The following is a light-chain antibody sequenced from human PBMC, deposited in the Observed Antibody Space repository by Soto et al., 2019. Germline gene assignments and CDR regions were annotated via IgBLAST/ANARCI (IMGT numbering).Light chain of an antibody. V-gene: IGKV3-15*01. J-gene: IGKJ1*01. CDR1: QSVSSSY. CDR3: QQYNNWPQT. CDR2: GAS. Sequence: EIVMTQSPVTLSLSPGERATLSCRASQSVSSSYFAWYQQHPGQAPRLLVCGASTRATGIPARFSGSGSGTEFTLTISSLQSEDFAVSYCQQYNNWPQTFGQGTKVDIK.